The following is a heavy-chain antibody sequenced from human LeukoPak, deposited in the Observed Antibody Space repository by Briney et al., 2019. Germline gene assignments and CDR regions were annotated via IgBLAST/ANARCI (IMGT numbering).Heavy chain of an antibody. Sequence: SETLSLTCTVSGGSISGYYWSWIRQPPGKGLEWIGYIYYSGSTNYNPSLKSRVTISLDTSKNQFSLRLSSVTAADTAVYYCARRIAIEPKYYFEYWGQGTLVTVSS. CDR3: ARRIAIEPKYYFEY. J-gene: IGHJ4*02. CDR1: GGSISGYY. V-gene: IGHV4-59*08. D-gene: IGHD2-2*02. CDR2: IYYSGST.